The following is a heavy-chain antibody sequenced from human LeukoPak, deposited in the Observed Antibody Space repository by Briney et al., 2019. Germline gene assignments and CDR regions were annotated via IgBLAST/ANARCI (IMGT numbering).Heavy chain of an antibody. D-gene: IGHD6-19*01. CDR1: GFTFSSYG. CDR3: AKDPYSSGWYPHYYYMDV. J-gene: IGHJ6*03. Sequence: PGGSLRLSCAASGFTFSSYGMHWVRQAPGKGLEWVAVIWYDGSNKYYADSVKGRFTISGDNSKNTLYLQMNSLRAEDTAVYYCAKDPYSSGWYPHYYYMDVWGKGTKVTVSS. V-gene: IGHV3-33*06. CDR2: IWYDGSNK.